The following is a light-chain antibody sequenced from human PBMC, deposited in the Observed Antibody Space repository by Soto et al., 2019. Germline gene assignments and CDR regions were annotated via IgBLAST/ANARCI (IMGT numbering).Light chain of an antibody. J-gene: IGKJ4*01. CDR1: QSVMNN. CDR3: QQHSNSTLT. Sequence: EIVMTQSPATLSVSPGERVTLSCRASQSVMNNLAWYQHKPGQAPRLLIFDASNRATGIPVRFSGSGSGTDFTLTISSLEPEDFTVYYCQQHSNSTLTFGGGTRVEIK. CDR2: DAS. V-gene: IGKV3-11*01.